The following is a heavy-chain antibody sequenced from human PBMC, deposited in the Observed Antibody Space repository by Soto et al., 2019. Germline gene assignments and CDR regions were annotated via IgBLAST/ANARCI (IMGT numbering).Heavy chain of an antibody. J-gene: IGHJ4*02. CDR3: GRKVVIAAPFEY. CDR1: GGSLSGYY. Sequence: PSETLSLTCAVYGGSLSGYYWSWIRQPPGKGLEWVGEISHTGTTGYNPSLKSRITISSDTSNNQFSHNLSSVTAAKTAVYYCGRKVVIAAPFEYWRQGPLVIV. D-gene: IGHD2-15*01. CDR2: ISHTGTT. V-gene: IGHV4-34*01.